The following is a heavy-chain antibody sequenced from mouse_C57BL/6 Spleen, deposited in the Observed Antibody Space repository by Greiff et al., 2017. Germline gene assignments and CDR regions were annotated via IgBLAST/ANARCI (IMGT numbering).Heavy chain of an antibody. CDR2: IYPGEGDT. CDR3: ARPDYDRDYYAMDY. Sequence: QVQLQQSGPELVKPGASVKISCKASGYAFSSSWMNWVKQRPGKGLEWIGRIYPGEGDTNYNGKFKGKATLTADKSSSTAYMQLSSLTSEDSAVYFCARPDYDRDYYAMDYWGQGTSVTVSS. J-gene: IGHJ4*01. D-gene: IGHD2-4*01. CDR1: GYAFSSSW. V-gene: IGHV1-82*01.